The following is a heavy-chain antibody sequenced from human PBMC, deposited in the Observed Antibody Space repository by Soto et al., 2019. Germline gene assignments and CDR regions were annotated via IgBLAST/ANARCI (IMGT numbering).Heavy chain of an antibody. CDR2: ISAYNGNT. CDR1: GYTFTSYG. V-gene: IGHV1-18*01. CDR3: ARVEIYSNYGSWFDP. J-gene: IGHJ5*02. D-gene: IGHD4-4*01. Sequence: GASVKVSCKASGYTFTSYGISWVRQAPGQGLEWMGWISAYNGNTNYAQKLQGRVTMTTDTSTSTAYMEPRSLRSDDTAVYYCARVEIYSNYGSWFDPWGQGTLVTVSS.